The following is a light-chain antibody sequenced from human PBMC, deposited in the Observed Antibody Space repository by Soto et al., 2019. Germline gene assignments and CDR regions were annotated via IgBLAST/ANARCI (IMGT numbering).Light chain of an antibody. CDR2: DAS. Sequence: IQMTHSPSTLSGSVGDRVTITCRASQTISSWWAWYQQKPGKAPKLLVYDASRLESGVPSRFSGSVSGTKFKLTTSSLWPDGVATYYCQQYETFSRTLGTGTKV. J-gene: IGKJ1*01. CDR3: QQYETFSRT. CDR1: QTISSW. V-gene: IGKV1-5*01.